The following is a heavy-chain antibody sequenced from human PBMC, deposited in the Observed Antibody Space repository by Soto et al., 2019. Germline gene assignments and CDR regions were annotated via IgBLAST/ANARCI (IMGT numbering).Heavy chain of an antibody. V-gene: IGHV3-13*01. J-gene: IGHJ5*02. CDR1: GFTFSDYD. D-gene: IGHD6-19*01. CDR3: AMASRSAVAAVDP. CDR2: IGSAGDT. Sequence: EVQLVESGGGLVQPGGSLRLSCAASGFTFSDYDMHWVRQASGKGLEWVSAIGSAGDTYSPGSVKGRFTISRENAKHSLYLQINSLRVEDAAVDYCAMASRSAVAAVDPWGQGTLVTVSS.